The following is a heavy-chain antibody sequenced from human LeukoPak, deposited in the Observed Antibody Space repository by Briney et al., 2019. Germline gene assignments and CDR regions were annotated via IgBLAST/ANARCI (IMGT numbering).Heavy chain of an antibody. CDR1: GFTFSSYE. CDR3: ARLGYCSGGSCYGARPFDI. CDR2: STSSGSAA. Sequence: PGGSLRLSCAASGFTFSSYEINWVRQAPGRGLEWISYSTSSGSAALYADSVKGRFTISRDNAKNSLYLQMNSLRAEDTAVYYCARLGYCSGGSCYGARPFDIRGQGTMVTVSS. V-gene: IGHV3-48*03. J-gene: IGHJ3*02. D-gene: IGHD2-15*01.